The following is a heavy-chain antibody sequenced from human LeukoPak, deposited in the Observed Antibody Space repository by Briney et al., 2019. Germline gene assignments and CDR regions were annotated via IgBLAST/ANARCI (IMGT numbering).Heavy chain of an antibody. D-gene: IGHD2-2*01. Sequence: ASVKVSCKTSGYTFSNFGINWVRQAPGQGLEWMGWISGNNDNPNYGQKFQGRFAVTTDSSTSTAYMELRNLRFDDTAVYYCARDGTSTDDYWGQGTLVTVSS. CDR1: GYTFSNFG. J-gene: IGHJ4*02. CDR3: ARDGTSTDDY. V-gene: IGHV1-18*01. CDR2: ISGNNDNP.